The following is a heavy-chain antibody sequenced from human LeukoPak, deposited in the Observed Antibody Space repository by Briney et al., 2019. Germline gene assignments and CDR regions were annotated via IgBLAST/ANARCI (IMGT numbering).Heavy chain of an antibody. J-gene: IGHJ6*02. D-gene: IGHD2-21*02. V-gene: IGHV1-18*01. CDR3: ARTCGDCYPNDYYYGMDV. Sequence: ASVKVSCKASGYTFSNFGISWVRQAPGQGLEWMGWISAYNGNSKYAQRLQGRVNMTTDTSTSTAYMELRSLRSDDTAVYYCARTCGDCYPNDYYYGMDVWGQGTTVTVSS. CDR2: ISAYNGNS. CDR1: GYTFSNFG.